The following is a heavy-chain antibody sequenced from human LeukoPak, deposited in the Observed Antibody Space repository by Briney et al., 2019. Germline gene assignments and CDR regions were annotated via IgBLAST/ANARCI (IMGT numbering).Heavy chain of an antibody. CDR3: ARWRGLGYCSSTSCSPGWFDP. CDR2: IYYSGNT. D-gene: IGHD2-2*01. V-gene: IGHV4-31*03. Sequence: SQTLSLTCTVSGGSISSGGFHWSWTRQQPGKGLGRIVYIYYSGNTYYNPSLKSRLTKSVDTSKNQFSLRLSSVTAADTAVYYCARWRGLGYCSSTSCSPGWFDPWGQGTLVTVSS. J-gene: IGHJ5*02. CDR1: GGSISSGGFH.